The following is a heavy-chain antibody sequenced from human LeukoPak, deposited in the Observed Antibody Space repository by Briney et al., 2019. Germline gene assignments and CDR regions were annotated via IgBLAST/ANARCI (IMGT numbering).Heavy chain of an antibody. CDR3: AKKWELDY. CDR1: GFTFSSYW. J-gene: IGHJ4*02. CDR2: IRYDGSNK. Sequence: GGSLRLSCAASGFTFSSYWMSWVRQAPGKGLEWVAFIRYDGSNKYYADSVKGRFTIPRDNSKNTLYLQMNSLRAEDTAVYYCAKKWELDYWGQGTLVTVSS. V-gene: IGHV3-30*02. D-gene: IGHD1-26*01.